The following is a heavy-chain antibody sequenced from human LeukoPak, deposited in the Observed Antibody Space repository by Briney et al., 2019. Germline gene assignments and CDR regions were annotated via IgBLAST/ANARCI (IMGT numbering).Heavy chain of an antibody. V-gene: IGHV3-23*01. CDR1: GFTFSSFA. CDR3: AKEAADYWSPLDF. CDR2: IRASGGST. D-gene: IGHD3-3*01. J-gene: IGHJ4*02. Sequence: GGSLRLSCAASGFTFSSFAMSWVRQAPGKGLEWVSAIRASGGSTYYADSVKGRFTISRDNSKNTLYMQLNSLRAEDTAVYHCAKEAADYWSPLDFWGQGTLVTVSS.